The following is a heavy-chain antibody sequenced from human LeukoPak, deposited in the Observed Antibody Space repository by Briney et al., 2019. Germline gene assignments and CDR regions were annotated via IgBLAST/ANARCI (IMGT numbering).Heavy chain of an antibody. Sequence: GSLRLSCAASGFTLSSYWMSWVRQAPGKGLEWVANIKQDGSEKYYVDSVKGRFTISRDNVKNSLYLQMNSLRAEDTAVYYCARTIYGIFIYYMDVWGKGTTVTISS. D-gene: IGHD3-9*01. J-gene: IGHJ6*03. CDR2: IKQDGSEK. V-gene: IGHV3-7*03. CDR3: ARTIYGIFIYYMDV. CDR1: GFTLSSYW.